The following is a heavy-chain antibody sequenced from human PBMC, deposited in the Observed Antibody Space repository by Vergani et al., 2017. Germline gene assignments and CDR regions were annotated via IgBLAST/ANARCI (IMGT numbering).Heavy chain of an antibody. CDR2: IIPILGIA. CDR1: GGTFSSYT. D-gene: IGHD4-23*01. V-gene: IGHV1-69*08. Sequence: QVQLVQSGAEVKKPGSSVKVSCKASGGTFSSYTISWVRQAPGQGLEWMGRIIPILGIANYAQKFQGRVTITADKSTSTAYMELSSLRSEDTAVYYCAREIMTTVDGYGMDVWGQGTTVTVSS. CDR3: AREIMTTVDGYGMDV. J-gene: IGHJ6*02.